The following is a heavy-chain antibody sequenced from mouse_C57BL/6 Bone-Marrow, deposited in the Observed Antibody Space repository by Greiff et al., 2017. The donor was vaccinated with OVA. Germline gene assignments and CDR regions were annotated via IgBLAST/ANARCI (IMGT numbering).Heavy chain of an antibody. CDR3: ARPITTVVPSYYFDY. CDR2: IYPRSGNP. V-gene: IGHV1-81*01. D-gene: IGHD1-1*01. J-gene: IGHJ2*01. Sequence: QVQLQQSGAELARPGASVKLSCKASGYTFTSYGISWVKQRTGQGLEWIGEIYPRSGNPYYNEKFKGKATLTADKSSSTAYMEIRSLTSEDSAVYFCARPITTVVPSYYFDYWGQGTTLTVSS. CDR1: GYTFTSYG.